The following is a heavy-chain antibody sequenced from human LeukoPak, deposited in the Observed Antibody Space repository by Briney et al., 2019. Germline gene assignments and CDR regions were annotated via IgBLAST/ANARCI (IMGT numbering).Heavy chain of an antibody. J-gene: IGHJ3*02. CDR3: QSGFGAFDI. CDR1: GFTFSSYG. Sequence: GGSLRLSCAASGFTFSSYGMHWVRQAPGKGLEWVAVIWYDGSNKYYADSVKGRFAISRDNSKNTLYLQMNSLRAEDTAVYYCQSGFGAFDIWGQGTMVTVSS. D-gene: IGHD3-3*01. CDR2: IWYDGSNK. V-gene: IGHV3-33*01.